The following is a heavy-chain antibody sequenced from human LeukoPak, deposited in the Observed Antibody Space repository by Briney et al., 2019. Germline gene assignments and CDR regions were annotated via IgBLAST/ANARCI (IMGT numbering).Heavy chain of an antibody. D-gene: IGHD3-10*02. CDR2: ISSSSSYT. CDR3: ARSTFGELLLFDY. V-gene: IGHV3-11*03. CDR1: GFTLSDYY. J-gene: IGHJ4*02. Sequence: GGSLRLSCAASGFTLSDYYMSWIRQAPGKGLEWVSYISSSSSYTNYADSVKGRFTISRDNAKNSLYLQMNSLRAEDTAVYYCARSTFGELLLFDYWGQGTLVTVSS.